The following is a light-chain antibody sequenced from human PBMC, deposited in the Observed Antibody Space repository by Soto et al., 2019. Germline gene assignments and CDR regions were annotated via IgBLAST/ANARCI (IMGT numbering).Light chain of an antibody. V-gene: IGLV2-14*01. J-gene: IGLJ1*01. CDR3: FSFTTDWTHV. Sequence: QSVLTQPASVSGSPGQSTTISCTGTSSDVGAYNYVSWFQQHPGKAPTLIISEVSNRPSGVSNRFSGSKSGNAASLTISGLQAEDEADYFCFSFTTDWTHVFGTGTKV. CDR2: EVS. CDR1: SSDVGAYNY.